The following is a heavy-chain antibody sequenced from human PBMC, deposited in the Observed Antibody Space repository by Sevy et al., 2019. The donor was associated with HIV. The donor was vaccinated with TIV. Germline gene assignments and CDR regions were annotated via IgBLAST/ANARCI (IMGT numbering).Heavy chain of an antibody. CDR2: INEDGGRL. Sequence: GGSLRLSCVASGFTFSDSWMTWVRQAPGKGLERIAFINEDGGRLGYVDSERGRFTISRENTKNSLYLQMNSLRAEDTAVYFCARDRAYSALDYWGQGTLVTVSS. CDR3: ARDRAYSALDY. V-gene: IGHV3-7*01. CDR1: GFTFSDSW. J-gene: IGHJ4*02. D-gene: IGHD5-18*01.